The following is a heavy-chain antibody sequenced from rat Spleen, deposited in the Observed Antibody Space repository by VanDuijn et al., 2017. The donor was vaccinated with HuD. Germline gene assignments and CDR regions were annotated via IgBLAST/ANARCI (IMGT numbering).Heavy chain of an antibody. CDR2: ISYDGSIT. V-gene: IGHV5-29*01. J-gene: IGHJ2*01. CDR1: GFTFSDYY. D-gene: IGHD1-10*01. CDR3: TRGGNYDYDH. Sequence: EVQLVESDGGLVQPGRSLKLSCAASGFTFSDYYMAWVRQAPTKGLECVATISYDGSITYYRDSVKGRFTISRDNAKSTLYLQMNSLRSEDTATYYCTRGGNYDYDHWGQGLMVTVSS.